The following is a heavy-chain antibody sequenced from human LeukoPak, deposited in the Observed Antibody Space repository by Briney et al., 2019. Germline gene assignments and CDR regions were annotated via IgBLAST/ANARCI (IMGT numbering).Heavy chain of an antibody. D-gene: IGHD6-19*01. J-gene: IGHJ6*02. Sequence: SGTLSLTCAVSGGSISSSNWWSWVRQPPGKGLEWIGEIYHSGSTNYNPSLKSRVTISVDKSKNQFSLKLSSVTAADTAVYYCARARVRAVADHNQTPDYYYYGMDVWGQGTTVTVSS. V-gene: IGHV4-4*02. CDR1: GGSISSSNW. CDR3: ARARVRAVADHNQTPDYYYYGMDV. CDR2: IYHSGST.